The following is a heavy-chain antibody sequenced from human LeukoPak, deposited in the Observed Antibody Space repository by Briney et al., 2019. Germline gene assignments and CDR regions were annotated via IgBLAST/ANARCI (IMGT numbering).Heavy chain of an antibody. V-gene: IGHV5-51*01. CDR2: IYPGGSNG. J-gene: IGHJ4*02. Sequence: GESLKISCKCSGFDFTAYGIAWVGQMPGKGLEWMGNIYPGGSNGRYSPSFQGQVTMSADKSITTVYLQWGSLKASDTAMYYCARHLHSAWFGFWGQGSLVTVSS. D-gene: IGHD5-18*01. CDR1: GFDFTAYG. CDR3: ARHLHSAWFGF.